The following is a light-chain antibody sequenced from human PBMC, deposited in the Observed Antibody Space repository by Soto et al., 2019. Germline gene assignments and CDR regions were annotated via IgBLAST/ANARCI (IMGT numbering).Light chain of an antibody. CDR1: ASTIGRNY. CDR3: AAWDDNLSGLYV. V-gene: IGLV1-47*01. Sequence: QSVLTQSPSASGTPGQRATLSCSGSASTIGRNYVYWYQQLPGTAPKRLIYRNSQRPSGVPDRFSGSKSGTSASLAISGLRSEDEADYYCAAWDDNLSGLYVFGAGTKVTVL. J-gene: IGLJ1*01. CDR2: RNS.